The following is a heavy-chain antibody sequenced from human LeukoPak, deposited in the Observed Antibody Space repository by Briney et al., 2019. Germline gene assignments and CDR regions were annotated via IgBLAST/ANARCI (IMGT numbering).Heavy chain of an antibody. CDR3: TRGRDEWLLRRYYFDY. CDR2: ISHSGST. CDR1: GGSFSGYY. V-gene: IGHV4-34*01. D-gene: IGHD5-12*01. J-gene: IGHJ4*02. Sequence: SETLSLTCAVYGGSFSGYYWSWIRQPPGKGLEWIGEISHSGSTNYNPSLKSRVTISVDTSKNQFSLKLSSVTAADTAVYYCTRGRDEWLLRRYYFDYWGQGTLVTVSS.